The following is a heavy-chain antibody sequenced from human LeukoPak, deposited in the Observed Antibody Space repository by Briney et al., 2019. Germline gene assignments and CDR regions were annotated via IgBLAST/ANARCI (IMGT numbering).Heavy chain of an antibody. CDR2: INHSGST. CDR3: ARDANLYCSGGSCYSAYYYGMDV. CDR1: GGSFSGCY. V-gene: IGHV4-34*01. D-gene: IGHD2-15*01. Sequence: PSETLSLTCAVYGGSFSGCYWSWIRQPPGKGLEWIGEINHSGSTNYNPSLKSRVTISVDTSKNQFSLKLSSVTAADTAVYYCARDANLYCSGGSCYSAYYYGMDVWGQGTTVTVSS. J-gene: IGHJ6*02.